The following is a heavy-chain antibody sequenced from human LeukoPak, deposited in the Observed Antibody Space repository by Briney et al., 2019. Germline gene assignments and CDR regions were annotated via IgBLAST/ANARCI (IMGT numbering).Heavy chain of an antibody. D-gene: IGHD3-22*01. CDR3: AKMGPGAYYYDSSDFDF. V-gene: IGHV3-23*01. Sequence: GGSLTLSCAASGLTFRNYAMSWVRQAPEKGLEWVSAISGYGYNTYYADSVQGRFTISRDNSKNTLYLQMNSLRAEDTAVYYCAKMGPGAYYYDSSDFDFWGQGTLVTVSS. CDR1: GLTFRNYA. CDR2: ISGYGYNT. J-gene: IGHJ4*02.